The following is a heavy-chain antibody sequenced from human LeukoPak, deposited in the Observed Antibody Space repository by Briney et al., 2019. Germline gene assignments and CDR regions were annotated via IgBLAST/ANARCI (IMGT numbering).Heavy chain of an antibody. J-gene: IGHJ4*02. CDR1: AGSITSGDYY. CDR3: ARVFRTGIMITFGGVIVPEPLFDY. D-gene: IGHD3-16*02. CDR2: IYYSGST. Sequence: KPSETLSLTCTVSAGSITSGDYYWSWIRQPPGKGLEWIGYIYYSGSTYYNPSLKSQFTISEDTYKNQFSLKLSSVTAADTAVYYWARVFRTGIMITFGGVIVPEPLFDYWGQGTLVTVSS. V-gene: IGHV4-30-4*01.